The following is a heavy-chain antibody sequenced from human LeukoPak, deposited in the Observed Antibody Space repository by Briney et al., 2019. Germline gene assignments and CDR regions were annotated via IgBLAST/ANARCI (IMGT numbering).Heavy chain of an antibody. D-gene: IGHD3-10*01. V-gene: IGHV4-39*07. CDR2: IYYSGST. CDR3: VRDGGKGSEF. Sequence: SETLSLTCTVSGASVSGSAYYWGWIRQPPGKGLEWIGNIYYSGSTYYNESLESRVTISIDTSKNHFSLELSSLTAADTAVYYCVRDGGKGSEFWGQGTLVTVSS. CDR1: GASVSGSAYY. J-gene: IGHJ4*02.